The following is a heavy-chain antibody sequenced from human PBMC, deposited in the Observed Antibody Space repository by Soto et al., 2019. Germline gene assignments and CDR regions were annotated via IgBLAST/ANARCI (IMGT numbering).Heavy chain of an antibody. D-gene: IGHD2-15*01. J-gene: IGHJ4*02. V-gene: IGHV3-30*18. CDR3: AKDLLSIAGSSH. CDR2: ISYDGSNK. CDR1: GFTFSRYG. Sequence: LRLSCAASGFTFSRYGMPSVRQAPGKGLAWVAVISYDGSNKYYADSVKGRFTISRDNSKNTLYLQMNSLRAEDTAVYYCAKDLLSIAGSSHWGQGTLVTVSS.